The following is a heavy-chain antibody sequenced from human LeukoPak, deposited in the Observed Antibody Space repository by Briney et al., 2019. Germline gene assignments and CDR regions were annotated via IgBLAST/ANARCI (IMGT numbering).Heavy chain of an antibody. D-gene: IGHD6-6*01. CDR3: AKVRGQFVPFDS. CDR2: TRYDDSKK. J-gene: IGHJ4*02. Sequence: PGGSLRLSCAASGFTFSSYEMNWVRQAPGKGLEWLSFTRYDDSKKYYSDSAKGRFTVSRDNSKSTLYLQMNSLRVEDTAIYYCAKVRGQFVPFDSWGQGTLVTVSS. V-gene: IGHV3-30*02. CDR1: GFTFSSYE.